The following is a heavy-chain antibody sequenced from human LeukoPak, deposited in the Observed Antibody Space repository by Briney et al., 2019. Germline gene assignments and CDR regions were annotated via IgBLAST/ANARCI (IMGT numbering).Heavy chain of an antibody. D-gene: IGHD6-6*01. CDR3: ARDQRRIEARVAFDY. CDR1: GYTFTSYG. Sequence: ASVTVSCKASGYTFTSYGISWVRQAPGQVLEWMGWISAYNGNTNYAQKLQGRVTMTTDTSTSTAYMELRSLRSDDTAVYYCARDQRRIEARVAFDYWGQGTLVTVSS. V-gene: IGHV1-18*01. J-gene: IGHJ4*02. CDR2: ISAYNGNT.